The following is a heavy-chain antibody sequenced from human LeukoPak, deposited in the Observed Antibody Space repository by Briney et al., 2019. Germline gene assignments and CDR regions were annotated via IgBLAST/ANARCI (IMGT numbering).Heavy chain of an antibody. V-gene: IGHV3-11*04. CDR3: ARDPRPAYCSGGSCYSGAFDI. Sequence: GGSLRLSCAASGFTFSDYSMSWIRQAPGKGLEWVSYISSSGSTIYYADSVKGRFTISRDNAKNSLYLQMNSLRAEDTAVYYCARDPRPAYCSGGSCYSGAFDIWGQGTMVTVSS. CDR1: GFTFSDYS. CDR2: ISSSGSTI. D-gene: IGHD2-15*01. J-gene: IGHJ3*02.